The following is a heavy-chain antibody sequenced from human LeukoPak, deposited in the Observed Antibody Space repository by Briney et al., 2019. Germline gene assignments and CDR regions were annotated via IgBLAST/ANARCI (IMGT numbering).Heavy chain of an antibody. CDR2: TSSSSSTI. Sequence: AGGSLRLSCAASGFTFSSYSMNWVRQAPRKGLEWVSYTSSSSSTIYYADSVKGRFTISRDNAKNSLYLQMNSLRDEDTAVYYCVSQPDVWGQGTTVTVSS. CDR3: VSQPDV. V-gene: IGHV3-48*02. CDR1: GFTFSSYS. J-gene: IGHJ6*02. D-gene: IGHD2-2*01.